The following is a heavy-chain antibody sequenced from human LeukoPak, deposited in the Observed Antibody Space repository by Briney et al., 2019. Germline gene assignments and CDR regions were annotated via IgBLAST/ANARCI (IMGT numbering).Heavy chain of an antibody. D-gene: IGHD5-18*01. Sequence: GRSLRLSGAASGFTFSSYGMHWVRQAPGKGLEWVAVISYDGSNKYYADSVKGRFTISRDNSKNTLYLQMNSLRAEDTAVYYCAKDARGYSYGIQPAYYYYYGMDVWGQGTTVTVSS. J-gene: IGHJ6*02. CDR3: AKDARGYSYGIQPAYYYYYGMDV. V-gene: IGHV3-30*18. CDR2: ISYDGSNK. CDR1: GFTFSSYG.